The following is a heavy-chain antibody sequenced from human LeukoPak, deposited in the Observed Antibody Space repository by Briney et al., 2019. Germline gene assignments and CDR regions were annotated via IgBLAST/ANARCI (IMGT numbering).Heavy chain of an antibody. V-gene: IGHV3-7*01. CDR3: ARDLIYYGSGSYEDY. Sequence: GGSLRLSCAASGFTFSSYSMNLVRQAPGKGLEWVANIKQDGSEKYYVDSVKGRFTISRDNAKNSLYLQMNSLRAEDTAVYYCARDLIYYGSGSYEDYWGQGTLVTVSS. J-gene: IGHJ4*02. D-gene: IGHD3-10*01. CDR1: GFTFSSYS. CDR2: IKQDGSEK.